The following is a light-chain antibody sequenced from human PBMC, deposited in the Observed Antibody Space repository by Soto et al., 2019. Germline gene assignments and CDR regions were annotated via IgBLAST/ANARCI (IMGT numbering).Light chain of an antibody. V-gene: IGKV3-15*01. Sequence: EIVMTQSPATLSVSPGERATLSCRASQSVSSNLAWYQQKPGQAPRLLIYGASTRATGIPARFSGSGSGTEFTLTISSPQSEDFAVYYCQQYNNWPPRYTFGQGTKVDIK. CDR1: QSVSSN. J-gene: IGKJ2*01. CDR3: QQYNNWPPRYT. CDR2: GAS.